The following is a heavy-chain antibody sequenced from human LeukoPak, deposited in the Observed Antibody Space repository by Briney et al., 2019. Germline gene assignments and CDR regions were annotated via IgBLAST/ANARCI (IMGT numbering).Heavy chain of an antibody. CDR3: ARRKARDIYCSSTSCPLDY. Sequence: GESLKISCNSSGYIYTSYWIGWVRQMPGKGLEWMGIIYPGDSDTRYSPSFQGQVTISADESISTAYLQWSSLKASDTSMYYCARRKARDIYCSSTSCPLDYWGQGTLVTVSS. J-gene: IGHJ4*02. CDR2: IYPGDSDT. CDR1: GYIYTSYW. D-gene: IGHD2-2*01. V-gene: IGHV5-51*01.